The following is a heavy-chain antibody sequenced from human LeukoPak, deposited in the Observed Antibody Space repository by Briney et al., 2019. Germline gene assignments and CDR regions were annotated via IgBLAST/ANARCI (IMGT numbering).Heavy chain of an antibody. V-gene: IGHV3-20*04. CDR2: INWNGGGT. Sequence: PGGSLRLSCAASGFTFDDYGMSWVRHVPGKGLEWVSGINWNGGGTAYADSVKGRFTISRDNAKNSLYLQVNSLRAEDTALYYCAKGWNGMDYGGGLDYWGQGTLVTVSS. CDR1: GFTFDDYG. D-gene: IGHD4-23*01. CDR3: AKGWNGMDYGGGLDY. J-gene: IGHJ4*02.